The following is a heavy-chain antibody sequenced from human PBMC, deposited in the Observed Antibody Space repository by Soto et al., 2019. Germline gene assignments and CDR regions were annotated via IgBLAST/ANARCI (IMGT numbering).Heavy chain of an antibody. D-gene: IGHD3-10*01. CDR3: ATAMVRGALPGYYYYYMDV. CDR2: IYSGGST. CDR1: GFTVSSNY. J-gene: IGHJ6*03. V-gene: IGHV3-53*04. Sequence: EVQLVESGGGLVQPGGSLRLSCAASGFTVSSNYMSWVRQAPGKGLEWVSVIYSGGSTYYADSVKGRFNISRHNSKNTLYLKMSSLRAEDTAVYYCATAMVRGALPGYYYYYMDVWGKGTTVTVSS.